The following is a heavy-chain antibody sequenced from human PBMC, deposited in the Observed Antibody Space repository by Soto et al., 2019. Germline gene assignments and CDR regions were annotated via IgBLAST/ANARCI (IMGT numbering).Heavy chain of an antibody. D-gene: IGHD5-18*01. CDR2: ISSSGSTI. V-gene: IGHV3-11*01. J-gene: IGHJ6*02. Sequence: QVQLVESGGGLVKPGGSLRLSCVASGFTFSDYYMSWIRQAPGKGLEWVSYISSSGSTIYYADSVKGRFTISRDNAENSLYLQMNSLRAEDTAVYYCARGRVVTPMVTYHYYYGMDVWGQGTTVTVSS. CDR1: GFTFSDYY. CDR3: ARGRVVTPMVTYHYYYGMDV.